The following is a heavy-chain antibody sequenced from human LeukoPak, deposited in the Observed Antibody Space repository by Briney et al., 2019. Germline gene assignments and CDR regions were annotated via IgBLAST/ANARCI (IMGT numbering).Heavy chain of an antibody. V-gene: IGHV3-23*01. Sequence: GGSVRLSCVASGFTFSSYAMSWVRQAPGKGLEWVSAISDNGGSTYYADSVKGRFTISRDNSKNTLYLQMNSLRAEDTAVYYCAKDKGFAWELHVWGQGTLVTVSS. J-gene: IGHJ4*02. CDR1: GFTFSSYA. CDR3: AKDKGFAWELHV. CDR2: ISDNGGST. D-gene: IGHD1-26*01.